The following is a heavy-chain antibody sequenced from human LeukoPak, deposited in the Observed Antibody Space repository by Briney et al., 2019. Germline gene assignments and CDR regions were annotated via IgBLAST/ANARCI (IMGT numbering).Heavy chain of an antibody. Sequence: ASVKVSCKTSGYTFTTYGISWVRQAPGQGLEWMGWINPNSGGTNYAQKFQGWVTMTRDTSISTAYMELSRLRSDDTAVYYCARESIAAAGTVAFDIWGQGTKVTVSS. J-gene: IGHJ3*02. CDR1: GYTFTTYG. V-gene: IGHV1-2*04. D-gene: IGHD6-13*01. CDR3: ARESIAAAGTVAFDI. CDR2: INPNSGGT.